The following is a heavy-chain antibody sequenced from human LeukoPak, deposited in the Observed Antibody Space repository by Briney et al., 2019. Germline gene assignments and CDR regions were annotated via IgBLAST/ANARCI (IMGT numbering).Heavy chain of an antibody. J-gene: IGHJ4*02. V-gene: IGHV4-59*08. CDR3: ARGHGSFDS. D-gene: IGHD1-26*01. CDR2: IYYSGNA. CDR1: GGSISSYY. Sequence: SETLSLTCTVSGGSISSYYWSWIRQPPGKGLEWIGYIYYSGNANYNPSLKSRVTISVDTSKNQFSLKLTSVTAADTAVYYCARGHGSFDSWGQGTLVTVSA.